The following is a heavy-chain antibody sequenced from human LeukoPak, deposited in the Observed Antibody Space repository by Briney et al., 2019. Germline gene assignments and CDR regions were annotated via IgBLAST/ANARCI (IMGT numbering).Heavy chain of an antibody. CDR2: IYYSGST. CDR3: ARQHMVRGVNGVFFDY. D-gene: IGHD3-10*01. J-gene: IGHJ4*02. CDR1: GGSISSSSYY. V-gene: IGHV4-39*01. Sequence: PSETLSLTCTVSGGSISSSSYYWGWIRQPPGKGLEWIGSIYYSGSTYYNPSLESRVTISVDTSKNQFSLKLSSVTAADTAVYYCARQHMVRGVNGVFFDYWGQGTLVTVSS.